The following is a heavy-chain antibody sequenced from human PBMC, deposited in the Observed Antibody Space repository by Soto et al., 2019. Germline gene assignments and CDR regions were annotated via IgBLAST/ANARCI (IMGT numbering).Heavy chain of an antibody. J-gene: IGHJ4*02. CDR3: ARDPPRDQFPPGPAFDY. CDR2: IWSDGGSE. V-gene: IGHV3-33*01. D-gene: IGHD1-1*01. CDR1: GFSFSPYG. Sequence: QVHLVESGGGVVQPGTSLRLSCAASGFSFSPYGMHWVRQAPGKGLEWVAGIWSDGGSEKYADSVKGRFTISRDNSRNTLFLQMNGLRAEDTAVYYCARDPPRDQFPPGPAFDYWGQGTLVTVSS.